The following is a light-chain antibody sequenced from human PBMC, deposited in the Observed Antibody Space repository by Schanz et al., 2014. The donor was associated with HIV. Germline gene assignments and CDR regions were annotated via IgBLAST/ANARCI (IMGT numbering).Light chain of an antibody. CDR2: DVS. CDR3: CSYTTTSTYV. Sequence: QSALTQPPSASGSPGQSVTISCTGTSSDVSDYNYVSWYQQHPGKAPKLMIYDVSHRPSGVSNRFSGSKSGNTASLTISGLQAEDEADYYCCSYTTTSTYVFGAGTKVTVL. CDR1: SSDVSDYNY. V-gene: IGLV2-14*01. J-gene: IGLJ1*01.